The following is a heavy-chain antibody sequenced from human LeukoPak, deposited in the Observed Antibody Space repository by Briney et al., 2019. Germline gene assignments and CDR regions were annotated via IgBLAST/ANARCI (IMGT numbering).Heavy chain of an antibody. D-gene: IGHD2-2*01. V-gene: IGHV6-1*01. CDR2: TYYRSKWYN. J-gene: IGHJ5*02. Sequence: SQTLSLTCAISGDSVSSNSAAWNLIRQSPSRGLEWLGRTYYRSKWYNDYAVSVKSRITINPDTFKNQFSLQLNSVTPEDTAVYYCARGVRGPSSQFDPWGQGTLVTVSS. CDR1: GDSVSSNSAA. CDR3: ARGVRGPSSQFDP.